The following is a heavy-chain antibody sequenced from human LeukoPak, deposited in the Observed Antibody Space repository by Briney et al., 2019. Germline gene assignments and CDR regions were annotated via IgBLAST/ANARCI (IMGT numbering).Heavy chain of an antibody. CDR1: GFTFSSYA. J-gene: IGHJ4*02. V-gene: IGHV3-23*01. D-gene: IGHD3-9*01. Sequence: TGGSLRLSCAASGFTFSSYAMSWVRQAPGKGLEWVSAISGSGGSTYYADSVKGRFTISRDNSKNTLYLQMNSLRAEDTAVYYCAKVMYYDILTGYLLDYWGQGTLVTVSS. CDR3: AKVMYYDILTGYLLDY. CDR2: ISGSGGST.